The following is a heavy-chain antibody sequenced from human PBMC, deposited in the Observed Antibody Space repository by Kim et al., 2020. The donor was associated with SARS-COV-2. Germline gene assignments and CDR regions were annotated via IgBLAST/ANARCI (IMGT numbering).Heavy chain of an antibody. D-gene: IGHD6-19*01. Sequence: SETLSLTCTVSGCSISSYYWSWIRQPPGKGLEWIGYIYYSGSTNYNPSLKSRVTISVDTSKNQFSLQLSSVTAADTAVYYCARGGDSSGWQNWFDPWGQGTLVTVSS. CDR2: IYYSGST. CDR1: GCSISSYY. J-gene: IGHJ5*02. V-gene: IGHV4-59*13. CDR3: ARGGDSSGWQNWFDP.